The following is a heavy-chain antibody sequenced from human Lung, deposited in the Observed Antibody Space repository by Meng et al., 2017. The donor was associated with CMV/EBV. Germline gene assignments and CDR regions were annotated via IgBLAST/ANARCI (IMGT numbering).Heavy chain of an antibody. J-gene: IGHJ4*02. CDR3: ARGSYLAVEG. Sequence: HVRLRESGPGLVKPSEPLSLTCTVSGGSINSYYWSWIRQPPGQGLEWLGYFYYRGNSNYNPSLKSRVTISVDTSKNLFSLNLTSVTAADAALYYCARGSYLAVEGWGLGTLVTVSS. CDR1: GGSINSYY. V-gene: IGHV4-59*01. CDR2: FYYRGNS. D-gene: IGHD2-21*01.